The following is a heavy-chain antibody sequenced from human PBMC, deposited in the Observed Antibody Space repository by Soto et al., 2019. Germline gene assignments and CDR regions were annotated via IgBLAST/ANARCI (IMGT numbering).Heavy chain of an antibody. Sequence: GGSLRLSCAASGFTFSNYEMNWVRQAPGKGLEWVSYISSTSRVKYYADSVKGRFTIPRDNAKKSLYLQMKNLRPEDTAVYYCAGDQGGTYQNWFDPWGQGALVTVSS. CDR1: GFTFSNYE. CDR2: ISSTSRVK. CDR3: AGDQGGTYQNWFDP. V-gene: IGHV3-48*03. D-gene: IGHD1-26*01. J-gene: IGHJ5*02.